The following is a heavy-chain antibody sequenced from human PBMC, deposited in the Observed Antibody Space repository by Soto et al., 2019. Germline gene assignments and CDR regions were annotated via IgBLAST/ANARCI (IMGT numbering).Heavy chain of an antibody. J-gene: IGHJ3*01. CDR2: INPNAGST. Sequence: QGVRSGAGWRKPGASGKFSCRASGYPFPPYTKHGFLRAPGQGLEWMAIINPNAGSTNYAQNFQGRVTVTRDMSASTVYMELSSLRSDDTAVYYCAAFCSVGGCPPGPWNWGRGTMVTVSS. CDR1: GYPFPPYT. D-gene: IGHD2-15*01. CDR3: AAFCSVGGCPPGPWN. V-gene: IGHV1-46*03.